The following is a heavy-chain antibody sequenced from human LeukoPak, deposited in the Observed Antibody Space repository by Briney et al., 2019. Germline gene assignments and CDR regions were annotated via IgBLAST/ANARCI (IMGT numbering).Heavy chain of an antibody. J-gene: IGHJ4*02. CDR1: GGFFSGYY. D-gene: IGHD6-13*01. V-gene: IGHV4-34*01. Sequence: SETLPLTCAVYGGFFSGYYWSWIRQPPGKGLEWIGEINHSGSTNYNPSLKSRVTISVDTSKNQFSLKLSSVTAADTAVYYCARGRINSSGAAAGKEEDYWGQGTLVTVSS. CDR3: ARGRINSSGAAAGKEEDY. CDR2: INHSGST.